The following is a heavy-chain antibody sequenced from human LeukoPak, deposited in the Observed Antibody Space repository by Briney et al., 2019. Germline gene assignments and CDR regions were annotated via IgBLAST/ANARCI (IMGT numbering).Heavy chain of an antibody. V-gene: IGHV3-30*02. J-gene: IGHJ4*02. CDR3: AKEDTVVTPSYFDY. CDR2: IRYDGSNK. CDR1: GFTFSSYG. Sequence: PGGSLRLSCAASGFTFSSYGVHWVRQAPGKGLEWVAFIRYDGSNKYYADSVKGRFTISRDNSKNTLYLQMNSLRAEDMAVYYCAKEDTVVTPSYFDYWGQGTLVTVSS. D-gene: IGHD4-23*01.